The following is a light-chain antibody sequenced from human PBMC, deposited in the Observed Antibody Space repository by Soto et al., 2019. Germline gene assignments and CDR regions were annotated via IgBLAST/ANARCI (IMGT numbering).Light chain of an antibody. V-gene: IGLV1-44*01. CDR1: SSNIGSNT. CDR2: SNN. Sequence: QSVLTQPPSASGTPGQGVTISCSGSSSNIGSNTVNWYQQLPGTAPKLLIYSNNQRPSGVPDRFSGSKSGTAASLAISGLQFEDEADYYCAAWDDSLKGVFGGGTKLTVL. J-gene: IGLJ2*01. CDR3: AAWDDSLKGV.